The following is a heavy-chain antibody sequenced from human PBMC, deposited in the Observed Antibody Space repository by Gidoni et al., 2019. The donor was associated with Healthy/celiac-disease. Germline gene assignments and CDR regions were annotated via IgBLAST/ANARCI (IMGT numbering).Heavy chain of an antibody. Sequence: QVQLVQSGAEVKKPGASVKVSCQASGYTFTGYYMHWVRQAPGQGLEWMGWINPNSGGTNYAQKFQGWVTMTRDTSISTAYMELSRLRSDDTAVYYCARSSGWAYYYGMDVWGQGTTVTVSS. CDR1: GYTFTGYY. CDR2: INPNSGGT. J-gene: IGHJ6*02. CDR3: ARSSGWAYYYGMDV. D-gene: IGHD6-19*01. V-gene: IGHV1-2*04.